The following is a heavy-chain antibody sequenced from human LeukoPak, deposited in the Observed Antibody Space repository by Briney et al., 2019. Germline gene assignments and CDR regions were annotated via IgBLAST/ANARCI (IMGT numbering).Heavy chain of an antibody. J-gene: IGHJ4*02. CDR1: GFTFSSYA. Sequence: GGSLRLSCAASGFTFSSYAMSWVRQAPGKGLEWASAISGSGGSTYYADSVKGRFTISRDNSKNTLYLQMNSLRAEDTAVYYCAKGSGYSSSWYYPDYWGQGTLVTVSS. V-gene: IGHV3-23*01. CDR3: AKGSGYSSSWYYPDY. D-gene: IGHD6-13*01. CDR2: ISGSGGST.